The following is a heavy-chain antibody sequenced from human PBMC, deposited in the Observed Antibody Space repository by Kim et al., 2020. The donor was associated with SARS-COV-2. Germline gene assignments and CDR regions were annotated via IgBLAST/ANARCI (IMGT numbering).Heavy chain of an antibody. V-gene: IGHV1-8*01. J-gene: IGHJ6*03. CDR1: GYRFNSFD. Sequence: ASVKVSCKASGYRFNSFDINWVRQASGQGLEWMGWMNPKSGNTGYEQRFKGRVTLTKSTSESTAYMELSSLTFEDTAVYYCARGYSSSSQLYFFYMDVWGKGTSDTVS. CDR2: MNPKSGNT. CDR3: ARGYSSSSQLYFFYMDV. D-gene: IGHD6-6*01.